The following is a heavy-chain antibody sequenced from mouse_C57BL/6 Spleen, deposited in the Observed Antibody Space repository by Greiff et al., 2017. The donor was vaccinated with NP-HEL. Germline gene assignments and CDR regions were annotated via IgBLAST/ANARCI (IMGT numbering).Heavy chain of an antibody. CDR1: GFTFSDYG. Sequence: VQLQQSGGGLVKPGGSLKLSCAASGFTFSDYGMHWVRQAPEKGLEWVAYISSGSSTIYYADTVKGRFTISRDNAKNTLFLQMTSLRSEDTAMYYCARPRTTVVADWYFDVWGTGTTVTVSS. D-gene: IGHD1-1*01. CDR2: ISSGSSTI. CDR3: ARPRTTVVADWYFDV. V-gene: IGHV5-17*01. J-gene: IGHJ1*03.